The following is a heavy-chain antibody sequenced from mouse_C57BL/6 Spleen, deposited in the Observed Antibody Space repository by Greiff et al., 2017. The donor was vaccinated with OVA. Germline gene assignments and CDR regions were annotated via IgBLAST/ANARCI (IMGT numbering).Heavy chain of an antibody. V-gene: IGHV1-4*01. J-gene: IGHJ3*01. CDR1: GYTFTSYT. CDR3: ARGVTYDPFAY. D-gene: IGHD2-13*01. Sequence: QVQLQQSGAELARPGASVKMSCKASGYTFTSYTMHWVKQRPGQGLEWIGYINPSSGYTKYNQKFKDKATLTADKSSSTAYMQLSSLTSEDSAVYYCARGVTYDPFAYWGQGTLVTVSA. CDR2: INPSSGYT.